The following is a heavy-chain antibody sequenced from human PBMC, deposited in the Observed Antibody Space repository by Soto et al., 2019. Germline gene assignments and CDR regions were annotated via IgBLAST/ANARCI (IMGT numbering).Heavy chain of an antibody. CDR3: ARPKGTYSSGYYYFDF. CDR1: GGTFSTYA. CDR2: IIPLFGTA. V-gene: IGHV1-69*01. J-gene: IGHJ4*02. D-gene: IGHD6-19*01. Sequence: QVQLEQSGAEVKQPGSSVKVSCKTSGGTFSTYAINWVRQAPGQGLEWMGAIIPLFGTADYSQKFQGRVTFTADESTSTAYMELSSLRSDDTAVYFCARPKGTYSSGYYYFDFWGQGTLVTVSS.